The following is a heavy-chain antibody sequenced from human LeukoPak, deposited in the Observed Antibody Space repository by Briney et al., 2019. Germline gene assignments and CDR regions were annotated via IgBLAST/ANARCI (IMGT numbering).Heavy chain of an antibody. Sequence: GRSLRLSCAASGFSFSSYGMHWERQAPGNGLEWVAVISYDGSNKYYADSVKGRVTISRDNSKNTLYLQMNSLRAEDTAVYYCAKDLCGGDCYSAFDIWGQGTMVTVSS. D-gene: IGHD2-21*02. V-gene: IGHV3-30*18. CDR3: AKDLCGGDCYSAFDI. CDR2: ISYDGSNK. J-gene: IGHJ3*02. CDR1: GFSFSSYG.